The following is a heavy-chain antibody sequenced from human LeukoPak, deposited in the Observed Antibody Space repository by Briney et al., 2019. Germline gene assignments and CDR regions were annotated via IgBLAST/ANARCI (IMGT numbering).Heavy chain of an antibody. CDR3: AREAPPTYYDFWSGYYPTGGGFDY. CDR2: IYYSGST. V-gene: IGHV4-39*07. Sequence: SETLSLTCTVSGGSISSSSYYWGWIRQPPVRGLEWIGSIYYSGSTYYNPSLKSRVTISVDTSKNQFSLKLSSVTAADTAVYYCAREAPPTYYDFWSGYYPTGGGFDYWGQGTLVTVSS. J-gene: IGHJ4*02. D-gene: IGHD3-3*01. CDR1: GGSISSSSYY.